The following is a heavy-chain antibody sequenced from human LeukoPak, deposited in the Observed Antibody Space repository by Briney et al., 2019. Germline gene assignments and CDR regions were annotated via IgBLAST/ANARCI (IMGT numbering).Heavy chain of an antibody. CDR3: ARGRVLTIFGVVQG. J-gene: IGHJ4*02. CDR2: INHSGST. Sequence: PSETLSLTCAVYGGSFSGYYWSWLRQPPGKGREWIGEINHSGSTNSNPSLTSRGTISVDTSKNQFSLKLSSVTAADTAVYYCARGRVLTIFGVVQGGGQGTLVTVSS. V-gene: IGHV4-34*01. CDR1: GGSFSGYY. D-gene: IGHD3-3*01.